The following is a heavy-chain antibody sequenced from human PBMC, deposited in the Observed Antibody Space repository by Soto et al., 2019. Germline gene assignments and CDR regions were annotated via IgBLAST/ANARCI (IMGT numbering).Heavy chain of an antibody. Sequence: EVQLVESGGGLVQPGGSMRLSCAASGLTFSRYWMSWVRQAPGKGLEWVANIKQDGSEKSFVDSVKGRFTISRDNAKNSLYLQMNSLRAEDTAVYYCATYSGSFQCWGQGTLVTVSS. CDR2: IKQDGSEK. J-gene: IGHJ1*01. D-gene: IGHD1-26*01. CDR3: ATYSGSFQC. V-gene: IGHV3-7*03. CDR1: GLTFSRYW.